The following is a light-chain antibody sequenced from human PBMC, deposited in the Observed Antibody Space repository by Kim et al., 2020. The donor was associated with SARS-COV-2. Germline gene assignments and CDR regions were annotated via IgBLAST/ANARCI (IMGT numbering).Light chain of an antibody. V-gene: IGKV1D-12*01. Sequence: SGSVGDRVTITCRASQDIKKWLAWYQQKPGTAPKLRSYDAYSVQSGVPSRFSGSGSRTDFTLSISNLQPEDFATYYCQQSNTFPYTFGQGTKLEI. CDR3: QQSNTFPYT. CDR1: QDIKKW. CDR2: DAY. J-gene: IGKJ2*01.